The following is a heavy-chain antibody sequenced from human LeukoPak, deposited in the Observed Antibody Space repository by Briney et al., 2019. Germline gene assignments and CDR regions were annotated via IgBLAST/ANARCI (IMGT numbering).Heavy chain of an antibody. J-gene: IGHJ5*02. V-gene: IGHV3-74*01. Sequence: GGSLRLSCAASGFNLRDYWMHWVRQAPGKGLVWVSRLGTDGTYTNYADSVKGRFTISRDNAKNTLYLQMDSLRAEDTAFYYCVRDPSNSGNWFDLWGQGTVVSVSS. CDR3: VRDPSNSGNWFDL. CDR1: GFNLRDYW. CDR2: LGTDGTYT. D-gene: IGHD4-11*01.